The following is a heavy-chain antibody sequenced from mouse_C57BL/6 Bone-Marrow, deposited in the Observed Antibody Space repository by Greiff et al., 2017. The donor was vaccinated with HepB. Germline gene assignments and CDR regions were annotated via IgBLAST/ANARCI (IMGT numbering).Heavy chain of an antibody. CDR1: GYSFTGYY. V-gene: IGHV1-42*01. CDR2: INPSTGGT. Sequence: VQLKQSGPELVKPGASVKISCKASGYSFTGYYMNWVKQSPEKSLEWIGEINPSTGGTTYNQKFKAKATLTVDKSSSTAYMQLKSLTSEDSAVYYCARTALPAPCYFDYWGQGTTLTVSS. D-gene: IGHD1-2*01. J-gene: IGHJ2*01. CDR3: ARTALPAPCYFDY.